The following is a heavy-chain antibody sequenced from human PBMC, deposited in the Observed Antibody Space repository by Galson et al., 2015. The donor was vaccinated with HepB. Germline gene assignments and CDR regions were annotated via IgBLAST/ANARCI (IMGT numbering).Heavy chain of an antibody. CDR1: GFTFSSYA. J-gene: IGHJ4*02. Sequence: SLRLSCAASGFTFSSYAMSWVRQAPGKGLEWVSAISGSGGSTYYADSVEGRFTISRDNSKNTLYLQMNSLRAEDTAVYYCANSADYYGSGSYYGGLYYFDYWGQGTLVTVSS. CDR2: ISGSGGST. V-gene: IGHV3-23*01. D-gene: IGHD3-10*01. CDR3: ANSADYYGSGSYYGGLYYFDY.